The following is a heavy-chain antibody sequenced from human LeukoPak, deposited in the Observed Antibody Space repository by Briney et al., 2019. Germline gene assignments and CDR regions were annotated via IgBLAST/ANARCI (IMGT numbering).Heavy chain of an antibody. D-gene: IGHD3-22*01. Sequence: HPGGSLRLSCAASGFTVSSNYMSWVRQAPGKGLEWVANIKQDGSEKYYVDSVKGRFTISRDNAKNSLYLQMNSLRAEDTAVYYCARDSGKGYYYDSSGMYFDYWGQGTLVTVSS. J-gene: IGHJ4*02. V-gene: IGHV3-7*01. CDR2: IKQDGSEK. CDR3: ARDSGKGYYYDSSGMYFDY. CDR1: GFTVSSNY.